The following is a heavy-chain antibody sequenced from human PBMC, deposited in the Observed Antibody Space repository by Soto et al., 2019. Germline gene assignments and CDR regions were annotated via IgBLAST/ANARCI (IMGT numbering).Heavy chain of an antibody. CDR2: IIPIFGTA. CDR3: ARSADGHYDFWSGYYRVGWFDP. V-gene: IGHV1-69*06. Sequence: RASVKVSCKASGGTFSSYAISWVRQAPGQGLEWMGGIIPIFGTANYAQKFQGRVTITADKSTSTAYMELSSLRSEDTAVYYCARSADGHYDFWSGYYRVGWFDPWGQGTLVTVSS. D-gene: IGHD3-3*01. CDR1: GGTFSSYA. J-gene: IGHJ5*02.